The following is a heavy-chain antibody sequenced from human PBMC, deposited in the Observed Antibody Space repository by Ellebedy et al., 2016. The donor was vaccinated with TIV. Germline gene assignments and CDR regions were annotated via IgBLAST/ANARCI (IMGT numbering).Heavy chain of an antibody. D-gene: IGHD2-2*01. J-gene: IGHJ5*02. Sequence: SETLSLXXTVSGDSISSSGNFWGWIRQPAGKGLEWIASIYYGGSTYYNPSLKSRLTISVDTSKNQFSLKVTSVTAAETAVYYCARLHCSTTYPRLNCFDPWGQGTLVTVSS. CDR1: GDSISSSGNF. CDR3: ARLHCSTTYPRLNCFDP. V-gene: IGHV4-39*01. CDR2: IYYGGST.